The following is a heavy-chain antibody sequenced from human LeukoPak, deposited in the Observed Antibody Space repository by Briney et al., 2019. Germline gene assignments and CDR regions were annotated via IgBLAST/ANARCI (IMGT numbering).Heavy chain of an antibody. V-gene: IGHV1-69*05. CDR2: IIPLFGTP. J-gene: IGHJ4*02. Sequence: ASVKVSCKASGGPFTSLAIYWVRQAPGQGLELMGGIIPLFGTPDYAQKFQGRVTITTDTSTSTAYMELCSLRSDDTAVYYCARLMTTYYYFDFWGQGTMVAVAS. D-gene: IGHD4-11*01. CDR1: GGPFTSLA. CDR3: ARLMTTYYYFDF.